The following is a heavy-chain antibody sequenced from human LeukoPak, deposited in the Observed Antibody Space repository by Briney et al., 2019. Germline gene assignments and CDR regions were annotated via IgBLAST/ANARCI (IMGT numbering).Heavy chain of an antibody. Sequence: PSQTLSLTCTVSGGSISSGGYDWSWIRQHPGKGLEGIGYIYYSGSTYYNPSLKSRGTISVDTSKNQFSLKLSSVTAADTAVYYCANGVPAAIPMGLNWFDPWGQGTLVTVSS. CDR2: IYYSGST. CDR1: GGSISSGGYD. J-gene: IGHJ5*02. V-gene: IGHV4-31*03. D-gene: IGHD2-2*02. CDR3: ANGVPAAIPMGLNWFDP.